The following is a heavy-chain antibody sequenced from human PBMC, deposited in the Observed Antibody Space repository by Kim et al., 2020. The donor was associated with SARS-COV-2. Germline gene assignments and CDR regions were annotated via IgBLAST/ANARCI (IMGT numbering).Heavy chain of an antibody. CDR1: GGSFSGYY. V-gene: IGHV4-34*01. CDR3: ARKGDSSGWLNWFDP. Sequence: SETLSLTCAVYGGSFSGYYWSWIRQPPGKGLEWIGEINHSGSTNYNPSLKSRVTISVDTSKNQFSLKLSSVTAADTAVYYCARKGDSSGWLNWFDPWGQGTLVIVSS. D-gene: IGHD6-19*01. J-gene: IGHJ5*02. CDR2: INHSGST.